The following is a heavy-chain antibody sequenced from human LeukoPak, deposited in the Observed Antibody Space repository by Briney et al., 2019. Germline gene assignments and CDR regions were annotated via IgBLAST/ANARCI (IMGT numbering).Heavy chain of an antibody. CDR3: ARETSQKGAHYMDV. Sequence: SETLSLTCTVSGGSISSSSYFWGWIRQPPGTGLEWIGSISYSGSTYYNPSLKSRVTISVDTSKNQFSLRLTSVTAADTAVYYCARETSQKGAHYMDVWGKGTTVTISS. V-gene: IGHV4-39*07. J-gene: IGHJ6*03. CDR2: ISYSGST. CDR1: GGSISSSSYF. D-gene: IGHD3-16*01.